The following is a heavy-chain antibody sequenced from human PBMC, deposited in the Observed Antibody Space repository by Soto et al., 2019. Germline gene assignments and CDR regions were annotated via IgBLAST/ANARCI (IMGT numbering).Heavy chain of an antibody. V-gene: IGHV3-74*01. Sequence: GGSLRLSCAASGFTCSSYWMHCVRQAPGKGLVWVSRINSDGSSTSYADSVKGRFTISRDNAKNTLYLQMNSLRAEDTAVYYCARVRGYYYYYGMDVWGQGTTVTVSS. CDR2: INSDGSST. CDR1: GFTCSSYW. J-gene: IGHJ6*02. CDR3: ARVRGYYYYYGMDV. D-gene: IGHD3-10*01.